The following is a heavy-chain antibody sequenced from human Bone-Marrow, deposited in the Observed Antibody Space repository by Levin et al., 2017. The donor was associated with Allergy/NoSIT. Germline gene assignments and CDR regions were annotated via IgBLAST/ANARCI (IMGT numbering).Heavy chain of an antibody. Sequence: GESLKISCAASGFTISDYYMSWIRQAPGKGLEWVSYIRSSSSYTNHADFVEGRFTISRDNAKNSLFLQMNRLRAEDTAVYYCARESGQLGYYNYYGMDVWGQGTTVTVSS. V-gene: IGHV3-11*05. CDR3: ARESGQLGYYNYYGMDV. J-gene: IGHJ6*02. D-gene: IGHD6-13*01. CDR2: IRSSSSYT. CDR1: GFTISDYY.